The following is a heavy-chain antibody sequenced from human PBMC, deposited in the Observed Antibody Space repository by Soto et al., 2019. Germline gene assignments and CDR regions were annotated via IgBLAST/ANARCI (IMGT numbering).Heavy chain of an antibody. D-gene: IGHD1-26*01. V-gene: IGHV3-33*01. CDR1: GFGFSSYG. Sequence: QVQLVESGGGVVQPGRSLRLSCAASGFGFSSYGMHWVRQAPGKGLEWVAVIWSDGSDKYYADSVKGRFTVSRDNSKNTLYLQMNSLRVEDTAVYYCARRGSGTYSIDYWGQGTLVTVSS. CDR3: ARRGSGTYSIDY. CDR2: IWSDGSDK. J-gene: IGHJ4*02.